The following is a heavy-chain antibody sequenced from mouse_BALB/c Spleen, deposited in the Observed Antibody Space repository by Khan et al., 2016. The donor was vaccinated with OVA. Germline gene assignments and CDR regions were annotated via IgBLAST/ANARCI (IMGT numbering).Heavy chain of an antibody. CDR2: INYSGNT. Sequence: EVKLEEPGPGLVKPSQSLSLTCTVTGYSITSDYAWNWIRQFPGNKLEWMGFINYSGNTKYNPSLKSRISITRDTSENQFFLQLNSVTTEDTATDYCARVYGGDFDYWGQGTTLTVSS. CDR3: ARVYGGDFDY. V-gene: IGHV3-2*02. CDR1: GYSITSDYA. J-gene: IGHJ2*01. D-gene: IGHD1-1*01.